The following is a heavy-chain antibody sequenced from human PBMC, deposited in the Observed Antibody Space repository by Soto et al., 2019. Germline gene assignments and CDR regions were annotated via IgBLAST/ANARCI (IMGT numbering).Heavy chain of an antibody. V-gene: IGHV3-48*01. CDR2: ISGSSDRI. D-gene: IGHD4-17*01. J-gene: IGHJ3*02. CDR3: ARYDYDKHGGALDI. CDR1: GFTFSSYG. Sequence: PGGSLRLSCAASGFTFSSYGMSWVRQAPGKGLEWVAYISGSSDRIYYADSVKGRYTISRDNAKNSLYLQMNSLRAEDTAVYYCARYDYDKHGGALDIWGQGTMVTVSS.